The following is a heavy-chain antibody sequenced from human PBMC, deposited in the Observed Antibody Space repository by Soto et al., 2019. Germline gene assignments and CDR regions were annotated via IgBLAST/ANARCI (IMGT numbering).Heavy chain of an antibody. CDR2: IYYSGST. D-gene: IGHD4-17*01. CDR3: ARDKTTVTTSFPFDY. J-gene: IGHJ4*02. V-gene: IGHV4-39*02. CDR1: GGSISSSSYS. Sequence: SETLSLTCTVSGGSISSSSYSWGWIRQPPGKGLEWIGSIYYSGSTYYNPSLKSRVTISVDTSKNQFSLKLSSVTAADTAVYYCARDKTTVTTSFPFDYWGQGTLVTVSS.